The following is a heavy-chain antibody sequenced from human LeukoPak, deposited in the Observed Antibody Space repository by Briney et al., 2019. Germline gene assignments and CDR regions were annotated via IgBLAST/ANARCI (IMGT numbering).Heavy chain of an antibody. CDR2: ISSTGGTT. D-gene: IGHD6-25*01. CDR3: ARDRKADYYYYYYMDV. J-gene: IGHJ6*03. CDR1: GITFSSYG. Sequence: PGGTLRLSCAASGITFSSYGMSWVRQAPGKGLEWVSSISSTGGTTYYADSVKGRFTISRDNSKNTLYLQMNSLRAEDTAVYYCARDRKADYYYYYYMDVWGKGTTVTVSS. V-gene: IGHV3-23*01.